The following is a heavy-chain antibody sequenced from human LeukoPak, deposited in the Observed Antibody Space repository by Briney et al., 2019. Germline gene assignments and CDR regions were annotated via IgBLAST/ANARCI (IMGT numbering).Heavy chain of an antibody. CDR1: GFTFSSYE. V-gene: IGHV3-48*03. CDR2: ISSSCSTI. CDR3: AELGITMIGGV. D-gene: IGHD3-10*02. J-gene: IGHJ6*04. Sequence: GGSLRLSCAASGFTFSSYEMNWVRQAPGKGLEWVSYISSSCSTIYYADSVKGRFTISRDDAKNSLYLQMNSLRAEDTAVYYCAELGITMIGGVWGKGTTVTISS.